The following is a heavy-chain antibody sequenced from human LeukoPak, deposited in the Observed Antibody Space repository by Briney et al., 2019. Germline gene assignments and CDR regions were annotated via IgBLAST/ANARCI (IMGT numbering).Heavy chain of an antibody. V-gene: IGHV3-64*01. CDR3: ARLSGWYKAFDY. CDR2: ISSNGGST. J-gene: IGHJ4*02. Sequence: PGGSLRLSCAASGFTFSSYAMHWVRQAPGKGLEYVSAISSNGGSTYYANSVKGRFTISRDNSKNTLYLQMGSLRAEDMAVYYCARLSGWYKAFDYWGQGTLVTVSS. CDR1: GFTFSSYA. D-gene: IGHD6-19*01.